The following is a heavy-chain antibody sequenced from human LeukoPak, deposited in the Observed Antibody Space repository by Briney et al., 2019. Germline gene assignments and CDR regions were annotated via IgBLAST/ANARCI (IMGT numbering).Heavy chain of an antibody. J-gene: IGHJ6*02. Sequence: PGGSLRLSCAASGFTFSNYAISWVRQAPVKGLEWVSSISSSSSYIYYADSVKGRFTISRDNAKNSLYLQMNSLRAEDTAVYYCARDPAGQIAAAGTHYYYYYGMDVWGQGTTVTVSS. CDR2: ISSSSSYI. CDR3: ARDPAGQIAAAGTHYYYYYGMDV. D-gene: IGHD6-13*01. CDR1: GFTFSNYA. V-gene: IGHV3-21*01.